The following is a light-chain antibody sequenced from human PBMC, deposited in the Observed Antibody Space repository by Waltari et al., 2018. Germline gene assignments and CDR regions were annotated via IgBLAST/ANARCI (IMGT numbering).Light chain of an antibody. J-gene: IGKJ1*01. CDR1: QTISTY. Sequence: DIQMTQSPSSLSASVGDRVTITCRASQTISTYLNWYQQRPGKAPKLPIYSASTLQSGVPSRFSGSGSGTDFTLTISGLQPEDFATYYCQQSYRTLTFGQGTKVEIK. CDR3: QQSYRTLT. V-gene: IGKV1-39*01. CDR2: SAS.